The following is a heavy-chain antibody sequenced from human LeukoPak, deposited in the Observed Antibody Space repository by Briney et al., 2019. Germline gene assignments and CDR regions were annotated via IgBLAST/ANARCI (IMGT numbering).Heavy chain of an antibody. CDR1: GFTFDDYA. J-gene: IGHJ3*02. D-gene: IGHD2-2*01. CDR3: ARKRRVDCSSTSCEGAFDI. Sequence: GGSLRLSCAASGFTFDDYAMHWVRQAPGKGLEWVSGISCNSGSIGYADSVKGRFTISRDNAKNSLYLQMNSLRAEDTAVYYCARKRRVDCSSTSCEGAFDIWGQGTMVTVSS. CDR2: ISCNSGSI. V-gene: IGHV3-9*01.